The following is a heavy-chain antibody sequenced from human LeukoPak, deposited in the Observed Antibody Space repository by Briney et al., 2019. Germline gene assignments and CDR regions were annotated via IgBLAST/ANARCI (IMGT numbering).Heavy chain of an antibody. D-gene: IGHD2-2*01. V-gene: IGHV3-20*04. CDR2: INWNGGST. J-gene: IGHJ4*02. CDR1: GFTFDDSV. CDR3: ARDHLLPAACFDY. Sequence: SGGSLRLSCAASGFTFDDSVMSWVRQAPGKGLEWVSSINWNGGSTGYADSVKGRFTISRDNAKNSLYLQMNSLRAEDTALYYCARDHLLPAACFDYWGQGTLVTVSS.